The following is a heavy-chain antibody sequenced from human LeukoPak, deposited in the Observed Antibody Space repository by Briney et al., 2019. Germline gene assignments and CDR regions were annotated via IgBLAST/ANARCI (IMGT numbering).Heavy chain of an antibody. J-gene: IGHJ4*02. CDR3: ASPLVGPFDY. D-gene: IGHD1-26*01. V-gene: IGHV1-69*05. Sequence: GASVKVSCKASGGTFSSYAISWVRQAPGQGLEWMGRIIPIFGTANYAQKFQGRVTITTDESTSTAYMELSSLRSEDTALYYCASPLVGPFDYWGQGTLVTVSS. CDR1: GGTFSSYA. CDR2: IIPIFGTA.